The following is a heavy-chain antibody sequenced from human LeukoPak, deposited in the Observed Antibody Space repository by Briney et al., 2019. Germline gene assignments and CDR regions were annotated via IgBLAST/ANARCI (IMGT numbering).Heavy chain of an antibody. V-gene: IGHV1-18*01. CDR3: ATDRRVGATLDY. D-gene: IGHD1-26*01. J-gene: IGHJ4*02. CDR1: GYTFTSYG. Sequence: GASVKVPCKASGYTFTSYGISWVRQAPGQGLEWMGWISAYNGNTNYAQKLQGRVTMTTDTSTSTACIELSSLRSEDTAVYYCATDRRVGATLDYWGQGTLVTVSS. CDR2: ISAYNGNT.